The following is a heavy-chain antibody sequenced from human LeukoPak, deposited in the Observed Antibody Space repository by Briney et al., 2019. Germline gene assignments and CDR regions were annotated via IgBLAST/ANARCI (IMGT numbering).Heavy chain of an antibody. CDR2: IYPGDTDT. Sequence: GESLKISCKGSGYSFNTYWIGWVRQMPGKGLEWRGIIYPGDTDTRYSPCFEGQVTISANKSISTAYLQWSSLKTSDNAMYYCATGGYCSGGSCYSFFDYWGQGTLVTVSS. J-gene: IGHJ4*02. CDR1: GYSFNTYW. D-gene: IGHD2-15*01. CDR3: ATGGYCSGGSCYSFFDY. V-gene: IGHV5-51*01.